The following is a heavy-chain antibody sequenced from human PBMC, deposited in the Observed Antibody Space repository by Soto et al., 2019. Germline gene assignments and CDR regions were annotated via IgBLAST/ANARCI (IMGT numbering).Heavy chain of an antibody. D-gene: IGHD2-8*01. J-gene: IGHJ4*02. Sequence: GGSLRLSCAASGFTFSSYWTSWVRQAPGKGLEWVANIKQDGSEKYYVNSVKGRFTISRDNAKNSLYLQMDSLRAEDMAVYYCARDRCTNGVCYGPSDYWGQGTLVTVSS. CDR1: GFTFSSYW. V-gene: IGHV3-7*01. CDR3: ARDRCTNGVCYGPSDY. CDR2: IKQDGSEK.